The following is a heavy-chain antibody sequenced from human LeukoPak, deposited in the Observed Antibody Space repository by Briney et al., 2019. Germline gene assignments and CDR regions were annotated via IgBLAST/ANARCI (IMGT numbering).Heavy chain of an antibody. Sequence: ASVKVSCKVSGYTLTELSMHWVRQAPGKGLEWMGGFDPEDGETIYAQKFQGRVTMTEDTSTDTAYMELSSLRSEDTAVYYCATDLLWQGHTANAHDYWGQGTLVTVSS. CDR2: FDPEDGET. D-gene: IGHD2-2*02. CDR3: ATDLLWQGHTANAHDY. V-gene: IGHV1-24*01. J-gene: IGHJ4*02. CDR1: GYTLTELS.